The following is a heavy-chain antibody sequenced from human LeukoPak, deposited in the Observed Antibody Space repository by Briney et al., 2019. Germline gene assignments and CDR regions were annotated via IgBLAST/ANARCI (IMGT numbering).Heavy chain of an antibody. D-gene: IGHD6-19*01. J-gene: IGHJ4*02. CDR2: ISSRGDST. CDR1: GSTFSHYS. CDR3: VKGPRPDITVAHTVEN. Sequence: PGGSLLLSCAASGSTFSHYSMSWVRQAPGRGLEWVSTISSRGDSTYVADSVKGRFTISRDNSKNSLYLQMNTVRAEDTAVYYCVKGPRPDITVAHTVENWGQGTLVTVSS. V-gene: IGHV3-23*01.